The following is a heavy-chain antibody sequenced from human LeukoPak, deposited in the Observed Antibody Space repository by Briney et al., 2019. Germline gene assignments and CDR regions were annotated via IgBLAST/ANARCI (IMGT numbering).Heavy chain of an antibody. CDR1: GFTFDDYG. CDR3: AKGDSSGYYSPIGY. V-gene: IGHV3-23*01. Sequence: GGSLRLSCAASGFTFDDYGMSWVRQAPGKGLEWVSVIRGSGGSTYYADSVKGRFTISRDNSENTLYLQMNSLRAEDTAVYYCAKGDSSGYYSPIGYWGQGTLVTVSS. CDR2: IRGSGGST. J-gene: IGHJ4*02. D-gene: IGHD3-22*01.